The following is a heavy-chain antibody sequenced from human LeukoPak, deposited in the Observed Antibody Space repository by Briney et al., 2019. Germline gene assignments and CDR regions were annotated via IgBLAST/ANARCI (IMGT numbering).Heavy chain of an antibody. CDR2: IYHSGTT. J-gene: IGHJ4*02. CDR3: ARDFEDDILTV. V-gene: IGHV4-34*01. D-gene: IGHD3-9*01. CDR1: GGSFSGYY. Sequence: SETLSLTCAVYGGSFSGYYWTWIRQPPGKGLEWIGEIYHSGTTNYNPSLKSRVTISIDTSKNQFSLKLSSVTAADTAVYYCARDFEDDILTVWGQGTLVTVSS.